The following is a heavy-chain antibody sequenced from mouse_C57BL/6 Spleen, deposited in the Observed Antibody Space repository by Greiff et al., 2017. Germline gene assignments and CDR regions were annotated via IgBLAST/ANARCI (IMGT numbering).Heavy chain of an antibody. CDR3: ARKGYDYGDAMDY. Sequence: QVQLQQSGAELARPGASVKLSCKASGYTFTSYGISWVKQRTGQGLEWIGEIYPRSGNTYYNEKFKGKATLTADKSSSTAYMELRSLTSEDSAVYFCARKGYDYGDAMDYGGQGTSVTVSS. CDR1: GYTFTSYG. D-gene: IGHD2-4*01. V-gene: IGHV1-81*01. J-gene: IGHJ4*01. CDR2: IYPRSGNT.